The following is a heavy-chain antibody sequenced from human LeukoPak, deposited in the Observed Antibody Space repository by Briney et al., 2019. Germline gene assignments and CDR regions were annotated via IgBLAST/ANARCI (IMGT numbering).Heavy chain of an antibody. D-gene: IGHD3-22*01. CDR3: ARANDNDGSSGYSHDY. CDR1: GFTFSRYW. V-gene: IGHV3-74*01. J-gene: IGHJ4*02. Sequence: PGGSLRLSYAASGFTFSRYWMHWVRQTPEKGLVWVSRISTDGTTTDYAGSVKGRFTISRDNAKSTLYLQMNSLRAEDTAEYYCARANDNDGSSGYSHDYWGQVMLVTVSS. CDR2: ISTDGTTT.